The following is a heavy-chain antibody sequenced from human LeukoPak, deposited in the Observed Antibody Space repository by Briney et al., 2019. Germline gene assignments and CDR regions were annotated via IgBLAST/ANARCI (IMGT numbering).Heavy chain of an antibody. CDR3: AKAMLWIQLWPNDY. Sequence: PGGSLRLSCAASGFTFSNYWMHWVRQAPGKGLVWVSRIHSDGSSTTSADSVKGRFTISRDNAENTLYLQMNSLRAKDTAVYYCAKAMLWIQLWPNDYWGQGTLVTVSS. J-gene: IGHJ4*02. CDR1: GFTFSNYW. V-gene: IGHV3-74*01. CDR2: IHSDGSST. D-gene: IGHD5-18*01.